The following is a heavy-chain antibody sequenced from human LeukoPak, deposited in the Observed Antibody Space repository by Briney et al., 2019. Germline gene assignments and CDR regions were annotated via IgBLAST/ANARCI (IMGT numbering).Heavy chain of an antibody. D-gene: IGHD1-14*01. J-gene: IGHJ4*02. CDR3: ARAKLTTLDY. CDR1: GGSISSSSYY. V-gene: IGHV4-39*07. CDR2: IYYSGST. Sequence: SETLSLTCTVSGGSISSSSYYWGWIRQPPGKGLEWIGNIYYSGSTYFNPSLKSRVTISVDTSKNQFSLKLSSVTAADTAVYYCARAKLTTLDYWGQGTLVTVSS.